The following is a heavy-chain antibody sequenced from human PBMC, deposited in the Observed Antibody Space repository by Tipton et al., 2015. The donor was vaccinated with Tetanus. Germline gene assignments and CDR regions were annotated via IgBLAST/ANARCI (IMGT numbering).Heavy chain of an antibody. CDR2: ISYDGSNK. J-gene: IGHJ4*02. CDR1: GFTFSSYA. CDR3: ARGGTLGGSYRLVGYY. V-gene: IGHV3-30-3*01. Sequence: SLRLSCAASGFTFSSYAMHWVRQAPGKGLEWVAVISYDGSNKYYADSVKGRFTISRDNSKNTLYLQMNSLRAEDTAVYYCARGGTLGGSYRLVGYYWGQGTLVTVSS. D-gene: IGHD3-16*02.